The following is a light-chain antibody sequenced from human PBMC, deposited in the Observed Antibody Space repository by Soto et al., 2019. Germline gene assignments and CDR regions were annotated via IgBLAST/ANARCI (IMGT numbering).Light chain of an antibody. Sequence: IQLTQSPSSLSASVGDSVTITCRAGQGISSYLAWYQQKPGKAPKLLIYAASTLQSGVPSRFSGSGSGTDFTLTISSLQPEDFATYYCQQLNSYPPWTFGQGTKVETK. J-gene: IGKJ1*01. CDR3: QQLNSYPPWT. CDR2: AAS. V-gene: IGKV1-9*01. CDR1: QGISSY.